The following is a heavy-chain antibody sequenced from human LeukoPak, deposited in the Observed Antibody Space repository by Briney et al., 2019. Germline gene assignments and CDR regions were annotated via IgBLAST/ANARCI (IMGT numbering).Heavy chain of an antibody. CDR2: IYYSGST. CDR3: AVEGGSYYVPL. J-gene: IGHJ4*02. Sequence: SETLSLTCSVSGYSISSGYYWGWIRQPPGKGLEWIGYIYYSGSTNYNPSLKSRVTISEDTSKNQFSLKLSSVTAADTAVYYCAVEGGSYYVPLWGQGTLVTVSS. D-gene: IGHD1-26*01. V-gene: IGHV4-61*01. CDR1: GYSISSGYY.